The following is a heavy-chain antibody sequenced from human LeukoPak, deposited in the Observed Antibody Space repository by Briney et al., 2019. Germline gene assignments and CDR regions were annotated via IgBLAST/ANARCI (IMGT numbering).Heavy chain of an antibody. D-gene: IGHD2-15*01. Sequence: ASVKVSCKASGYSFTSHYMHWVRQAPGQGLEWMGLINPSGSSTLYAQKFQGRVTMTRDMSTTTDYMELSSLRSEDTAVYYCARGRLGFCGGGSCSDFDYWGQGTLVSVSS. J-gene: IGHJ4*02. V-gene: IGHV1-46*01. CDR3: ARGRLGFCGGGSCSDFDY. CDR1: GYSFTSHY. CDR2: INPSGSST.